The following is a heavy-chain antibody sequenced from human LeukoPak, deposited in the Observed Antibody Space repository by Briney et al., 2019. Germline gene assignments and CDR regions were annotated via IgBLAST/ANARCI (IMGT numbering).Heavy chain of an antibody. CDR1: GYTFTSYG. CDR2: ISAYNGNT. J-gene: IGHJ4*02. Sequence: GESLKISCKASGYTFTSYGISWVRQAPGQGLEWMGWISAYNGNTNYAQKLQGRVTMTTDTSTSTAYMELRSLRSDDTAVYYCARGHYDFWSGYSLYYFDYWGQGTLVTVSS. V-gene: IGHV1-18*01. D-gene: IGHD3-3*01. CDR3: ARGHYDFWSGYSLYYFDY.